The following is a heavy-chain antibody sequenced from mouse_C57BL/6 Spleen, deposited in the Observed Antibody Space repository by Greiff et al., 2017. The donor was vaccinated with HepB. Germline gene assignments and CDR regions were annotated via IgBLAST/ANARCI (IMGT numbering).Heavy chain of an antibody. V-gene: IGHV5-9-1*02. J-gene: IGHJ1*03. Sequence: EVKLVESGEGLVKPGGSLKLSCAASGFTFSSYAMSWVRQTPEKRLEWVAYISSGGDYIYYADTVKGRFTISRDNARNTLYLQMSSLKSEDTAMYYCTRDGPTAHHWYFDVWGTGTTVTVSS. D-gene: IGHD1-2*01. CDR3: TRDGPTAHHWYFDV. CDR1: GFTFSSYA. CDR2: ISSGGDYI.